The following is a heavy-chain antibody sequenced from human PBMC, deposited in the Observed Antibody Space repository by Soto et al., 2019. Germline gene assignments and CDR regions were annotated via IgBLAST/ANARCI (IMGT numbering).Heavy chain of an antibody. Sequence: ASVKVSCKASGYTFIRYYMHWVRQAPGQGLEWMGIINPSGGSPNYARKFQGRVTMTRDTSTSTVYMELSSLRSDDTAVYYCARPQTGTAPYNLYGMDVWGQGTTVTVSS. CDR3: ARPQTGTAPYNLYGMDV. CDR2: INPSGGSP. J-gene: IGHJ6*02. D-gene: IGHD1-7*01. V-gene: IGHV1-46*01. CDR1: GYTFIRYY.